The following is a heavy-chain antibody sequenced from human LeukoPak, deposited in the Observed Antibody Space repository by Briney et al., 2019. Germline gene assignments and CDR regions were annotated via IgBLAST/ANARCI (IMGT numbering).Heavy chain of an antibody. J-gene: IGHJ4*02. CDR2: IYWNDDK. Sequence: SGPTLVKPTQTLTLTCTFSGFSLSTSGVGVGRIRQPPGKALEWLALIYWNDDKRYSPSLKSRLTITKDTSKNQVVLTMTNMDPVDTATYYCTHSSWNDNFDFWGQGTLVTVSS. CDR3: THSSWNDNFDF. V-gene: IGHV2-5*01. CDR1: GFSLSTSGVG. D-gene: IGHD1-1*01.